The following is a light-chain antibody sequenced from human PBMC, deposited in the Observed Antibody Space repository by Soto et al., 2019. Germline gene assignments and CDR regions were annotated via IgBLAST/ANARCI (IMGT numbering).Light chain of an antibody. CDR2: GAS. V-gene: IGKV3-15*01. Sequence: EIVMTQSPATLSVSPGERATLSCRASQSVSSNLAWYQQKPGQPPRLLIYGASTRATGIPARFSGSGSGTEFTLTISTLQSEDFAVYYCQQYNNWPQTFGQGNKVEIK. J-gene: IGKJ1*01. CDR1: QSVSSN. CDR3: QQYNNWPQT.